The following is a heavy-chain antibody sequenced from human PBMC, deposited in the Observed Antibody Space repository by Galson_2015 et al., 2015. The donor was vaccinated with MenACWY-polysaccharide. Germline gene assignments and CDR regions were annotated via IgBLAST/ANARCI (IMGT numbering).Heavy chain of an antibody. CDR2: LYWGDDN. D-gene: IGHD3-16*02. J-gene: IGHJ3*01. CDR3: AHLVITYWGIVEVDDFDV. CDR1: GFSRSTRRGG. Sequence: PALVRPTQARTLPCSFSGFSRSTRRGGVGWIRQPPGKALEWLAVLYWGDDNRYNPSLKSRLNITKDTSKNQVVLTITIMEPVDTATYYCAHLVITYWGIVEVDDFDVWCQGTMVAVSS. V-gene: IGHV2-5*02.